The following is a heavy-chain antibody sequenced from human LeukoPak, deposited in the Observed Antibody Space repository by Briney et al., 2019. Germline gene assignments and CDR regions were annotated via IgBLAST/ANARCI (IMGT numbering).Heavy chain of an antibody. J-gene: IGHJ4*02. CDR1: SGSISSGGYS. Sequence: SQTLSLTCAVSSGSISSGGYSWSWIRQPPGKGLEWIGYIYHSGSTYYNPSLKSRVTISVDRSKNQFSLKLSSVTAADTAVHYCARGYDSSGYNPTYFDYWGQGTLVTVSS. V-gene: IGHV4-30-2*01. D-gene: IGHD3-22*01. CDR2: IYHSGST. CDR3: ARGYDSSGYNPTYFDY.